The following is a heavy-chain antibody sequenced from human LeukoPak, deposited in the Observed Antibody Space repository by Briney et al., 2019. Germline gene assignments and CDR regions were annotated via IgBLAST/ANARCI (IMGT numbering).Heavy chain of an antibody. CDR2: FFLSGGP. CDR3: ARGAHYYGWFDP. J-gene: IGHJ5*02. Sequence: SETLSLTCDVSGDFIRSSEWWSWVRQPPGKGLEWIGQFFLSGGPNYRPSLRSRVTISVDTSKNQFSLKLSSVTAADTAVYYCARGAHYYGWFDPWGQGTLVTVSS. V-gene: IGHV4/OR15-8*01. CDR1: GDFIRSSEW. D-gene: IGHD3-22*01.